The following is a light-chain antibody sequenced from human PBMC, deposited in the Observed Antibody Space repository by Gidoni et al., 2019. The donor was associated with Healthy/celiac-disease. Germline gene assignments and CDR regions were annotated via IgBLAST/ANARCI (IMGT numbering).Light chain of an antibody. Sequence: DIQMTQSPSSLSAAVGDRVTITCQASQDISNYLNWYQQKPGEAPKLLIYDASNLETGVPSRFSGGGSGREFTFTISSLQPEDIATYYCQQYDNHPPVTFGQGTRLEIK. V-gene: IGKV1-33*01. CDR2: DAS. CDR1: QDISNY. J-gene: IGKJ5*01. CDR3: QQYDNHPPVT.